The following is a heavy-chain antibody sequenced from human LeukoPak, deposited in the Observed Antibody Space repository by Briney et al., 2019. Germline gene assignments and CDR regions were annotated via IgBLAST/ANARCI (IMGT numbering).Heavy chain of an antibody. V-gene: IGHV3-30*02. CDR1: GFRFSSYD. CDR2: IESDGTKE. D-gene: IGHD6-19*01. Sequence: GGSLRLSCAASGFRFSSYDIHWVRQAPGKGLEWVTFIESDGTKEYYADSVRGRFTISRDNSKNTVYVQMNTLRAEDTAVYYCAKEGSGWYYLDYWGQGTVVTVSS. CDR3: AKEGSGWYYLDY. J-gene: IGHJ4*02.